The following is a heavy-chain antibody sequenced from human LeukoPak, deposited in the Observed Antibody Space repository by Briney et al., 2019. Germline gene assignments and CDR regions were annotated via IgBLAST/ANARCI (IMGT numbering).Heavy chain of an antibody. V-gene: IGHV1-46*01. CDR3: ARDSKNYCSSTSCYSGAPHNWFDP. CDR2: INPSGGST. CDR1: GYTFTSYY. D-gene: IGHD2-2*01. J-gene: IGHJ5*02. Sequence: ASVKVSCKASGYTFTSYYMHWVRQAPGQGLEWMGIINPSGGSTSYAQKFQGRVTMTRDTSTSTVYMELSSLRSEDTAVYYCARDSKNYCSSTSCYSGAPHNWFDPWGQGTLVTVSS.